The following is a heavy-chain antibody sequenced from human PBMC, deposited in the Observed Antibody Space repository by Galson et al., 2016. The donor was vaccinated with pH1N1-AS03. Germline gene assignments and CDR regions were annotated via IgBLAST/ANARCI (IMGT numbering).Heavy chain of an antibody. Sequence: SVKVSCKASGYIFTGFYVHWVRQAPGQGLEWMGWINPNSCVTNYAQKFQAWVTMTRDTSISTAYMELYVLKSDDTAVYYCARDPRGPCTSTTCPTAYYFGMDVWGQGTTVIVSS. V-gene: IGHV1-2*04. D-gene: IGHD2-2*01. CDR3: ARDPRGPCTSTTCPTAYYFGMDV. J-gene: IGHJ6*02. CDR2: INPNSCVT. CDR1: GYIFTGFY.